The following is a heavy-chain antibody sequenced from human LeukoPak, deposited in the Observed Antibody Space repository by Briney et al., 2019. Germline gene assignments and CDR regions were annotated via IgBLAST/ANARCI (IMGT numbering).Heavy chain of an antibody. V-gene: IGHV3-21*01. D-gene: IGHD3-16*01. CDR2: ISSSGTYI. Sequence: GGSLRLSCVASGFTFGKYWMSWVRQAPGKGLEWVSSISSSGTYIYYADSMKGRFTISRDNAKNSLYLQMNSLRAEDTAMYYCARVITPRGYFDLWGRGTLVTVSS. CDR3: ARVITPRGYFDL. CDR1: GFTFGKYW. J-gene: IGHJ2*01.